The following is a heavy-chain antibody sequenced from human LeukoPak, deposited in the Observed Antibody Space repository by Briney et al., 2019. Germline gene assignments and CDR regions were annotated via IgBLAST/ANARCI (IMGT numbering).Heavy chain of an antibody. Sequence: GGSLRLSCSASGFTFSSYAMHWVRQAPGKGLECVSAISSNGGSTYYADSVKGRFTISRDNSKNTLYLQMSSLRAEDTAVYYCVRDSVEYCSSTSCYSQGRYDAFDIWGQGTMVTVSS. CDR2: ISSNGGST. D-gene: IGHD2-2*01. V-gene: IGHV3-64D*06. CDR3: VRDSVEYCSSTSCYSQGRYDAFDI. J-gene: IGHJ3*02. CDR1: GFTFSSYA.